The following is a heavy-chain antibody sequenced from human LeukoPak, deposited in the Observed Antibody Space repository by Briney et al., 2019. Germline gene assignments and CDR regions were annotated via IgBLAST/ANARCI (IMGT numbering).Heavy chain of an antibody. J-gene: IGHJ4*02. CDR1: GFTFSNAW. V-gene: IGHV3-15*01. Sequence: GGSLRLSCAASGFTFSNAWMSWVRQAPGKGLEWVGRIKSKTDGGTTDYAAPVKVRFTISRDDSKNTLYLQMNSLKTEVTAVYYCTTINPAGHFDYWGQGTLVTVSS. CDR3: TTINPAGHFDY. D-gene: IGHD6-13*01. CDR2: IKSKTDGGTT.